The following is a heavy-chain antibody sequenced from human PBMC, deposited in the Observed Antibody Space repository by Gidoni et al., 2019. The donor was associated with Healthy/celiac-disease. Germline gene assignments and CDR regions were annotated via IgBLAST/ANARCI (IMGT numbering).Heavy chain of an antibody. J-gene: IGHJ3*02. CDR2: SSGSGGST. CDR1: GFTVSSYA. Sequence: EVQLLESGGGLVQPGGSLRLSCAASGFTVSSYAMSWVRQAPGKGLEWVSASSGSGGSTYYADSVKGRFTISRDNSKNTLYLQMNSRRAEDTAVYYCAIAVAGSDAFDIWGQGTMVTVSS. D-gene: IGHD6-19*01. V-gene: IGHV3-23*01. CDR3: AIAVAGSDAFDI.